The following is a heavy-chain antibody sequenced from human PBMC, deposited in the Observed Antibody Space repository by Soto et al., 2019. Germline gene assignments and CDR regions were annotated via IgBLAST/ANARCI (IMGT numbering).Heavy chain of an antibody. CDR2: VRGSAGST. Sequence: GGSLRLSCAASGFTFSSHAMSWVRQAPGKGLEWVSAVRGSAGSTYYADSVKGRFTISRDNSKNTLYLQMNSLRAEDTAIYYCAKEVGMAARDTRGDFDYWGQGTLVTVSS. D-gene: IGHD6-13*01. J-gene: IGHJ4*02. CDR1: GFTFSSHA. V-gene: IGHV3-23*01. CDR3: AKEVGMAARDTRGDFDY.